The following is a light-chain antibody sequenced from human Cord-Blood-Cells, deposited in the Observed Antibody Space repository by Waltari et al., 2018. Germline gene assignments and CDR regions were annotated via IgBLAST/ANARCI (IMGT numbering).Light chain of an antibody. V-gene: IGKV1-39*01. CDR1: QSISSY. CDR3: QQSYSTPRT. CDR2: AAS. Sequence: DIQLTKSPSSLSASVVDRVTTTCRASQSISSYFNWYQQKPGKAPKLLIYAASSLQSGVPSRFSGSGSGTDFTLTISSLQPEDFATYYCQQSYSTPRTFGQGTKVEIK. J-gene: IGKJ1*01.